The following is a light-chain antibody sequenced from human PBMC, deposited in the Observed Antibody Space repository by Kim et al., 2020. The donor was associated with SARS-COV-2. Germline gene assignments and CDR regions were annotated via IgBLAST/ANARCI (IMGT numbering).Light chain of an antibody. CDR1: SSDVGGYNY. CDR3: SSYTGSSTVV. J-gene: IGLJ2*01. Sequence: GQSITISCTGTSSDVGGYNYVSWYQQHPGKAPKLMIYDVSKRPSGVSNRFSGSKSGNTASLIISGLQAEDEAHYYCSSYTGSSTVVFGGGTKLTVL. V-gene: IGLV2-14*04. CDR2: DVS.